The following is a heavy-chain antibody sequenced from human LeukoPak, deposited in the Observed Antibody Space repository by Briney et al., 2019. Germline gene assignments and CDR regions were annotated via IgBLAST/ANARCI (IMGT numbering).Heavy chain of an antibody. CDR3: AKGEWEDMVAILDN. J-gene: IGHJ4*02. CDR2: ISYDGSNK. Sequence: QSGGSLRLSCAASGFSFRNYGMHWVRQAPGKGLEWVAVISYDGSNKYYVDSVKGRFTIARDNGKNILVLQMNSLRTEDTAVYYCAKGEWEDMVAILDNWGQGTLVTVSS. V-gene: IGHV3-30*18. CDR1: GFSFRNYG. D-gene: IGHD5-12*01.